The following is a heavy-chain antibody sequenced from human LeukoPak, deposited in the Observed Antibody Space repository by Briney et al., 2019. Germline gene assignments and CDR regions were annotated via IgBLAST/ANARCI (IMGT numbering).Heavy chain of an antibody. J-gene: IGHJ5*02. CDR3: ARGRWEVRFDP. CDR2: ISHIGST. Sequence: KPSETQSLTCAVYGGSFSGYYWSWVRQPPGKGLEWIGEISHIGSTNYNPSLESRVTISVDTSKNQFSLKLSSVTAADTAVYYCARGRWEVRFDPWGQGTLVTVSS. CDR1: GGSFSGYY. V-gene: IGHV4-34*01. D-gene: IGHD1-26*01.